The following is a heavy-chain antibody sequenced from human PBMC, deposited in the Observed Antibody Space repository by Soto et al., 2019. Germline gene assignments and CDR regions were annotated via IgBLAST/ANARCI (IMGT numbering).Heavy chain of an antibody. CDR2: IIPIFGTA. D-gene: IGHD2-2*01. V-gene: IGHV1-69*01. CDR1: GGTFSSYA. CDR3: ARDLFRVVVQLDGMDV. J-gene: IGHJ6*02. Sequence: QVQLVQSGAEVKKPGSSVKVSCKASGGTFSSYAISWVRQAPGQGLEWMGGIIPIFGTANYAQKFQGRVTITADESTSTAYMELSSLRSEDTAVYYCARDLFRVVVQLDGMDVWGQGTTVNVSS.